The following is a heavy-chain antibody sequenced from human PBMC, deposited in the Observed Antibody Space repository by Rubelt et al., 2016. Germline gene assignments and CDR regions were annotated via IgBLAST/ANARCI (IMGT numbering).Heavy chain of an antibody. CDR2: ISRSGRI. D-gene: IGHD4-17*01. Sequence: QLQLQESGPGLVRPSETLSLTCTVSGGSIGSYGYSWGWIRQSPGKGLEWIGTISRSGRIDFNPSLKSRVTISADTSQNQFSLNWALVPPADTAVYYCARDGADYGDYDFAYWGQGTLVTVSS. J-gene: IGHJ4*02. CDR3: ARDGADYGDYDFAY. V-gene: IGHV4-39*02. CDR1: GGSIGSYGYS.